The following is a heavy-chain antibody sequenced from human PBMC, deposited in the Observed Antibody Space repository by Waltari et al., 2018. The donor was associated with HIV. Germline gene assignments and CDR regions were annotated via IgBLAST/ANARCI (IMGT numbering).Heavy chain of an antibody. V-gene: IGHV3-23*01. CDR3: VRAIFGGNGWKWYYFDL. J-gene: IGHJ2*01. D-gene: IGHD2-15*01. Sequence: QLLESGGAFVQSGGSLRLSCAASGFNFGTYSMAWVRQAPGKGLGWVSMLSGGSKWYAYVVQDRFTISRDDSKSTLYLQMNRLRPDDSAFYYCVRAIFGGNGWKWYYFDLWGRGTLVSVSS. CDR2: MLSGGSK. CDR1: GFNFGTYS.